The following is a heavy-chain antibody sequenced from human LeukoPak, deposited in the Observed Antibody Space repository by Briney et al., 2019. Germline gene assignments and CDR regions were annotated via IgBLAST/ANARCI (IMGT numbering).Heavy chain of an antibody. V-gene: IGHV5-10-1*01. Sequence: GESLKISCKGSGYSFTSYWISWVRQMPGKGLEWMGRIDPSDSYTNYSPSFQGHVAISADKSISTAYLQWSSLKASDTAMYYCAGRRTSWLGPYDAFDIWGQGTMVTVSS. D-gene: IGHD2-2*01. CDR2: IDPSDSYT. CDR3: AGRRTSWLGPYDAFDI. CDR1: GYSFTSYW. J-gene: IGHJ3*02.